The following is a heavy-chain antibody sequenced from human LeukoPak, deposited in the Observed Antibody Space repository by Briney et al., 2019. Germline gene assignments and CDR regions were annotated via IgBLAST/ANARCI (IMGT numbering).Heavy chain of an antibody. Sequence: SETLSLTCAAYGGSFSGYYWSWIRQPPGKGLEWIGEINHSGSTNYNPSLKSRVTISVDTSKNQFPLKLSSVTAADTAVYYCASFRYDFWSGYNQNAFDIWGRGTMVTVSS. CDR3: ASFRYDFWSGYNQNAFDI. CDR2: INHSGST. J-gene: IGHJ3*02. CDR1: GGSFSGYY. V-gene: IGHV4-34*01. D-gene: IGHD3-3*01.